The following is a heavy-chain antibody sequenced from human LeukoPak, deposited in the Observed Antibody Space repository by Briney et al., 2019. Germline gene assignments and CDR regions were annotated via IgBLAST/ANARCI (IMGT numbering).Heavy chain of an antibody. J-gene: IGHJ6*02. D-gene: IGHD2-21*02. CDR1: GFSFRYDW. V-gene: IGHV3-74*01. CDR3: ARDFGRHGDSLGLDA. Sequence: GGSLRLSCVASGFSFRYDWLHWVRQAPGKGLEWVSYIHYDGTSISYADSVKGRFSISRDDARNIMYLQLNSLRVEDTAVYFCARDFGRHGDSLGLDAWGQGTTVTVSS. CDR2: IHYDGTSI.